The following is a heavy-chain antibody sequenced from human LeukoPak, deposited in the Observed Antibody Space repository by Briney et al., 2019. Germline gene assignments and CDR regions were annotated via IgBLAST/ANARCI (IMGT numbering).Heavy chain of an antibody. CDR2: IYYSGST. D-gene: IGHD6-19*01. CDR1: GGSISTYS. J-gene: IGHJ5*02. V-gene: IGHV4-59*01. Sequence: SETLSPTCTVSGGSISTYSWTWIRQPPGKGLEWIGNIYYSGSTNYNPSLKSRVTISIDTSKNQFSLKVSSVTAADTAVYYCARAHSSGWPHMFDPWGQGTLVTVSS. CDR3: ARAHSSGWPHMFDP.